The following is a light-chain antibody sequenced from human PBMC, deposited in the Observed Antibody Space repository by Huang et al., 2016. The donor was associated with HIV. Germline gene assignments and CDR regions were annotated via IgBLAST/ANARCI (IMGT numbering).Light chain of an antibody. CDR2: GAS. V-gene: IGKV3-15*01. CDR1: QSVSSN. CDR3: QQYNNWPLT. J-gene: IGKJ4*01. Sequence: EIVMTQSPATLSVSPGESATLSCRASQSVSSNLAWYQQKPGQAPRLLIYGASTRATGSPVRFSGSGSGTEFTLTISSLQSEDFAVYYCQQYNNWPLTFGGGTKVEIK.